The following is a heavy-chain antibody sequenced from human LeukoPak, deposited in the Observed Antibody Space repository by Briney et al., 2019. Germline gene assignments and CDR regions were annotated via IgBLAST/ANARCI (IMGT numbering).Heavy chain of an antibody. CDR1: GFTFSRYG. CDR2: ISGSGGST. V-gene: IGHV3-23*01. Sequence: PGGSLRLSCAGSGFTFSRYGMSWVRQAPGKGLQWVSAISGSGGSTYYADSVKGRFTISRDNSKNTLYLQMNSLSAEDTAVYYCAKDLGCHFTLTSCYRDYWGQGTLVTVSS. D-gene: IGHD2-2*01. J-gene: IGHJ4*02. CDR3: AKDLGCHFTLTSCYRDY.